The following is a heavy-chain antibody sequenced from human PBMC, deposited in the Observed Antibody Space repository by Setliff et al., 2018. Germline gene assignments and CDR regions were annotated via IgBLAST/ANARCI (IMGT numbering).Heavy chain of an antibody. CDR3: ARDLYCGGHCYQLFDS. Sequence: LSLTCTVSGGSISSGHYYWNWIRQPAGKGLEWIGRIYPSGGTNYNPSLKSRVTISVDTSKNHFSLKLTSVTAADTAVYYCARDLYCGGHCYQLFDSWGLGTLVTVSS. CDR2: IYPSGGT. D-gene: IGHD2-21*02. CDR1: GGSISSGHYY. V-gene: IGHV4-61*02. J-gene: IGHJ4*02.